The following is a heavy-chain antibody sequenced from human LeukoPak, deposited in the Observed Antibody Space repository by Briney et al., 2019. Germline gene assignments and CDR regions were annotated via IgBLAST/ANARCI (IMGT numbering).Heavy chain of an antibody. CDR2: ISSGSTYI. Sequence: GGSLRLSCAASGFTFSSYNMNWVRQAPGRGLEWVSSISSGSTYIYYADSVKGRFAISRDNAKNSLFLQMNSLRAEDTAVYYCARVQSGQGYYYYYMDVWGKGTTVTVSS. J-gene: IGHJ6*03. CDR3: ARVQSGQGYYYYYMDV. V-gene: IGHV3-21*01. CDR1: GFTFSSYN.